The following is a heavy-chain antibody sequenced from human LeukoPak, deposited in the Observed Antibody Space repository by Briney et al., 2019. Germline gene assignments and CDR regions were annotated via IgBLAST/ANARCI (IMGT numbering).Heavy chain of an antibody. D-gene: IGHD2-15*01. CDR1: GGSFSGYY. CDR3: ARGDSGGFDY. V-gene: IGHV4-34*01. Sequence: PSETLSLTCAVYGGSFSGYYWSWIRQPPGKGLEWIGEINHSGSTNYNPSLKSRVTISADTSKNQFSLKLSSVTAADTAVYYCARGDSGGFDYWGQGTLVTVSS. J-gene: IGHJ4*02. CDR2: INHSGST.